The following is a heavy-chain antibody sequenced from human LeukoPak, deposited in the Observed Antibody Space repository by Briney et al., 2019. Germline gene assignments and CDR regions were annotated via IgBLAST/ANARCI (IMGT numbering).Heavy chain of an antibody. V-gene: IGHV4-34*01. CDR3: AREGEDYGDRLDY. J-gene: IGHJ4*02. Sequence: TPSETLSLTCAVYGGSFSGYYWSWIRRPPGKGLEWIGEINHSGSTNYNPSLKSRVTISVDTSKNQFSLKLSSVTAADTAVYYCAREGEDYGDRLDYWGQGTLVTVSS. D-gene: IGHD4-17*01. CDR2: INHSGST. CDR1: GGSFSGYY.